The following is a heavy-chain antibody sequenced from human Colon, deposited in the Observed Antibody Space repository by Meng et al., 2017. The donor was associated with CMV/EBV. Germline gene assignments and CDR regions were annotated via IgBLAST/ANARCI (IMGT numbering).Heavy chain of an antibody. Sequence: ETLSLTCAASGFTFRNYAMNWVRQAPGKGLEWVSFISSSSREIYYADSVKGRFTISRDNAKNSLYLQMNSLRAEDSAVYYCASTIVVEPAATTDYWGQGTLVPSPQ. J-gene: IGHJ4*02. CDR3: ASTIVVEPAATTDY. CDR1: GFTFRNYA. D-gene: IGHD2-2*01. V-gene: IGHV3-21*01. CDR2: ISSSSREI.